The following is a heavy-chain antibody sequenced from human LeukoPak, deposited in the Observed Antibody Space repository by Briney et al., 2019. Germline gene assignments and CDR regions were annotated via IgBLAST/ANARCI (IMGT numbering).Heavy chain of an antibody. CDR2: ISSTSTYI. D-gene: IGHD3-10*02. J-gene: IGHJ6*04. Sequence: GGSLRLSCAASGFTFSRYSMNWVRQAPGKGLEWVPSISSTSTYIYYADSVKGRFTISRDNAKNSLYLQMNSLRAEDTAVYYCAELGITMIGGVWGKGTTVTISS. CDR1: GFTFSRYS. V-gene: IGHV3-21*01. CDR3: AELGITMIGGV.